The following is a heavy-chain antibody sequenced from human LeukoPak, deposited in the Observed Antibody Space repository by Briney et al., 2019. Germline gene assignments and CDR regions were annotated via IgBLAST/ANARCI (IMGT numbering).Heavy chain of an antibody. CDR2: ISSSSSTI. Sequence: GGPLRLSCAASGFTFSSYSMSWVRQAPGKGLEWVSYISSSSSTIYYADSVKGRFTISRDNSKNTLYLQMNSLRAEDTAVYYCAKGMYYYDSSGYSKLDYWGQGTLVTVSS. CDR1: GFTFSSYS. J-gene: IGHJ4*02. V-gene: IGHV3-48*01. CDR3: AKGMYYYDSSGYSKLDY. D-gene: IGHD3-22*01.